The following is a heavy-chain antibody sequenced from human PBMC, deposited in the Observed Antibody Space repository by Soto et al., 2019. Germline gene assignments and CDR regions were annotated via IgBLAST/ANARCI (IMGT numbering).Heavy chain of an antibody. V-gene: IGHV3-23*01. Sequence: EVQLLESGGGLVQPGGSLRLSCAASGFTFSSYAMSWVRRAPGKGLEWVSGISGSAGRTHYADSVKGRFTISRDNSKNTLYLQMNSLRAEDTAVDYCANELGLTTFMYYFDYCGQGALGTVSS. CDR2: ISGSAGRT. D-gene: IGHD3-16*01. CDR3: ANELGLTTFMYYFDY. J-gene: IGHJ4*02. CDR1: GFTFSSYA.